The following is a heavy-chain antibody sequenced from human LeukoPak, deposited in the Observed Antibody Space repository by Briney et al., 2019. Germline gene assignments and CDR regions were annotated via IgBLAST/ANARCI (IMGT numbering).Heavy chain of an antibody. V-gene: IGHV3-74*03. CDR1: GFTFSTYW. J-gene: IGHJ5*02. CDR2: INTDGSRT. Sequence: GGSLRLSCAASGFTFSTYWMHWVRQAPGKGLVWVSRINTDGSRTTYADSVRGRFTSSRDNAKNTVYLQMNSLRAEDTAVYYCARVASGSYNWFDPWGQGTLVTVSS. CDR3: ARVASGSYNWFDP. D-gene: IGHD3-10*01.